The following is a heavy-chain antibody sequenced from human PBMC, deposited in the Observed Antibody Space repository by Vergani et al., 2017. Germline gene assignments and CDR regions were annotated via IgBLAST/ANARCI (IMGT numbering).Heavy chain of an antibody. V-gene: IGHV3-23*01. J-gene: IGHJ4*02. CDR2: ISGSGGST. CDR3: AKDQRGPGSWIVVVTYFDY. Sequence: EVQLLESGGGLVQPGGSLRLSCAASGFTFSSYAMSWVRQAPGKWLEWVSAISGSGGSTYYADSVKGRFTISRDNSKNTLYLQMNSLRAEDTAVYYCAKDQRGPGSWIVVVTYFDYWGQGTLVTVSS. CDR1: GFTFSSYA. D-gene: IGHD3-22*01.